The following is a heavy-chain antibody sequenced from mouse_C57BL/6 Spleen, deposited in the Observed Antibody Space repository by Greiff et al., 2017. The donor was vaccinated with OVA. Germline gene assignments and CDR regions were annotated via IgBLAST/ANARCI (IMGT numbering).Heavy chain of an antibody. CDR2: IYPRDGST. J-gene: IGHJ1*03. CDR1: GYTFTDHT. V-gene: IGHV1-78*01. CDR3: ARGGTTVDWYFDV. D-gene: IGHD1-1*01. Sequence: VQVVESDAELVKPGASVKISCKVSGYTFTDHTIHWMKQRPEQGLEWIGYIYPRDGSTKYNEKFKGKATLTADKSSSTAYMQLNSLTSEDSAVYFCARGGTTVDWYFDVWGTGTTVTVSS.